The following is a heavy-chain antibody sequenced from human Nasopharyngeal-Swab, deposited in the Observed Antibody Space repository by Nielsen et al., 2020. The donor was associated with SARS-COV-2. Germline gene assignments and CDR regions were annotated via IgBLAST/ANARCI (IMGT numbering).Heavy chain of an antibody. Sequence: SETLSPTCSVSGGSISSYYWSWIRQRPGKGLEWLGYVFYSGTTNYNPSLKSRVSISVDTSRNQFSLKLRSMTAADTAVYYCARSGYSYGLPVGYFGHWGQGILVTVSS. CDR3: ARSGYSYGLPVGYFGH. CDR2: VFYSGTT. J-gene: IGHJ4*02. CDR1: GGSISSYY. D-gene: IGHD5-18*01. V-gene: IGHV4-59*01.